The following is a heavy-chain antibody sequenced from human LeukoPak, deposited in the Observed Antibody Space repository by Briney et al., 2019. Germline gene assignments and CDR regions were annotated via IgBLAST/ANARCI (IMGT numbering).Heavy chain of an antibody. CDR3: ARGAYDFWSGYYPFDY. CDR2: ISAYNGNT. V-gene: IGHV1-18*01. CDR1: GYTFTSYG. J-gene: IGHJ4*02. Sequence: GASVKVSCKSSGYTFTSYGISWVRQAPGQGLEWMGWISAYNGNTNDAQKLQGRVTMTTDTSTSTAYMELRSLRSDDTAVYYCARGAYDFWSGYYPFDYWGQGTLVTVAS. D-gene: IGHD3-3*01.